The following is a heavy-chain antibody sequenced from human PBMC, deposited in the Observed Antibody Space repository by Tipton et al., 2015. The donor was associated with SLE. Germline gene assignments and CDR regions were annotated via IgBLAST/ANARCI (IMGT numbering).Heavy chain of an antibody. Sequence: SLRLSCAASGFAFTNAWMTWVRQAPGKGLEWVGRSDGGTTDYAAPVKGRFTISRDDSKNTLYLQMNTLKTEDTAVYYCSSNLIAVSVQYDFDFWGQGTLVTVSS. CDR3: SSNLIAVSVQYDFDF. V-gene: IGHV3-15*01. J-gene: IGHJ4*02. CDR1: GFAFTNAW. D-gene: IGHD3-16*01. CDR2: SDGGTT.